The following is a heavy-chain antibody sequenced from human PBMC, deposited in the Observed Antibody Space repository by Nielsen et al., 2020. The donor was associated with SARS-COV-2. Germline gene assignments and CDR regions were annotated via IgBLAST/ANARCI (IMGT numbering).Heavy chain of an antibody. J-gene: IGHJ4*02. V-gene: IGHV4-61*01. CDR2: SFYRGNN. CDR3: VRIDMATISVDY. D-gene: IGHD5-24*01. Sequence: AETLSLTCIVSGGSISSGSHYWSWIRQPPGKGLEWIGYSFYRGNNNYNPSLKSRVTISVDTSKNQFSLKVNSVTAADTAVYYCVRIDMATISVDYWGRGTLVTVSS. CDR1: GGSISSGSHY.